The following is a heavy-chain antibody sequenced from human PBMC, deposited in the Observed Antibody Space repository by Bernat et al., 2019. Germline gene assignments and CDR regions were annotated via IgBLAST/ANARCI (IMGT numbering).Heavy chain of an antibody. Sequence: QLQLVESGGGVVQPGRSLRLSCAASGFTFSSYAMHWVRQAPGKGLEWVAVISYDGSNKYYADSVKGRFTISRDNSKNTLYLQMNSLRAEDTAVYYCASGGTLLFDYWGQGTLVTVSS. CDR1: GFTFSSYA. CDR2: ISYDGSNK. J-gene: IGHJ4*02. D-gene: IGHD1-26*01. CDR3: ASGGTLLFDY. V-gene: IGHV3-30-3*01.